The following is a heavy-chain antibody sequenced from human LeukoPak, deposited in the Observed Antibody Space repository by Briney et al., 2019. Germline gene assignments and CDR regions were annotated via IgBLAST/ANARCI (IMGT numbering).Heavy chain of an antibody. J-gene: IGHJ1*01. CDR1: GGSFSGYY. CDR2: INHSGST. D-gene: IGHD4-4*01. CDR3: ARGRRPRTSVSGYFQH. V-gene: IGHV4-34*01. Sequence: KPSETLSLTCAVYGGSFSGYYWSWIRQPPGKGLEWIGEINHSGSTNYNPSLKSRVTISVDTSKNQFSLKLSSVTAADTAVYYCARGRRPRTSVSGYFQHWGQGTLVTVSS.